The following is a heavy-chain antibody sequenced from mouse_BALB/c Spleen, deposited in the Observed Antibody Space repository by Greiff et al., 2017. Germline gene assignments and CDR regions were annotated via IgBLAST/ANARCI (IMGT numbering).Heavy chain of an antibody. V-gene: IGHV2-9*02. CDR3: ARAGTVVAKGYSFDY. CDR1: GFSLTSYG. CDR2: IWAGGST. Sequence: VQLVESGPGLVAPSQSLSITCTVSGFSLTSYGVHWVRQPPGKGLEWLGVIWAGGSTNYNSALMSRLSISKDNSKSQVFLKMNSLQTDDTAMYYCARAGTVVAKGYSFDYWGQGTTLTVSS. J-gene: IGHJ2*01. D-gene: IGHD1-1*01.